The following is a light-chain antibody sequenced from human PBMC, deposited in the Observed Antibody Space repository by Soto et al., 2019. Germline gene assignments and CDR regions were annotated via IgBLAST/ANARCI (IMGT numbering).Light chain of an antibody. V-gene: IGKV3-20*01. CDR2: GAS. CDR3: QQYGSSPPVT. Sequence: EIVLTQSPGTLSLSPGERATLSCRASQSVSSSYLAWYQQKPGQAPRLLIYGASGRATGIPDRFSGSGSGTAVALTISRLEPEDFAVYYCQQYGSSPPVTFGQGTRLEFK. J-gene: IGKJ5*01. CDR1: QSVSSSY.